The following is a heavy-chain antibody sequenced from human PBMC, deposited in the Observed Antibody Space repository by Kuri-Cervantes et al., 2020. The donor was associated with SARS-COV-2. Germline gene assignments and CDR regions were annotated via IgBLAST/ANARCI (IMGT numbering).Heavy chain of an antibody. V-gene: IGHV3-30*18. Sequence: GGSLRLSCAASGFTFSDHYLDWIRQAPGKGLEWVAVISYDGKDKKCIASGKGRFTISRDNSQNTLYLHMKSLRSEDTAMYYCAKDRVGVQDFWGQGTLVTVSS. CDR2: ISYDGKDK. CDR3: AKDRVGVQDF. CDR1: GFTFSDHY. D-gene: IGHD2-21*01. J-gene: IGHJ4*02.